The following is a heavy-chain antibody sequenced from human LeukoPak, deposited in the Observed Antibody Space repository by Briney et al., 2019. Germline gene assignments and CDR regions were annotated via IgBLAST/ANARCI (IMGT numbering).Heavy chain of an antibody. CDR1: GFTFSSYS. V-gene: IGHV3-21*01. D-gene: IGHD4-17*01. CDR3: ATNSTVTRVGFDY. CDR2: ISSSGSNI. J-gene: IGHJ4*02. Sequence: GGSLRLSCAASGFTFSSYSMQWVRQAPGKGLEWVSSISSSGSNIYYADSVKGRFTISRDNAKNSLYLQMNSLRAEDMAVYYCATNSTVTRVGFDYWGQGTLVTVSS.